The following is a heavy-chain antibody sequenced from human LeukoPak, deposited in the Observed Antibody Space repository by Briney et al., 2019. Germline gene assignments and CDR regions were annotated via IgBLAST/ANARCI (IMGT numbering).Heavy chain of an antibody. D-gene: IGHD6-13*01. V-gene: IGHV3-74*01. J-gene: IGHJ5*02. Sequence: GGSLRLSCAVSGFTFSSYWMHWVRQAPGKGLVWVSRIKTDGSSTGYADSVKGRFTFSRDISKNTLYLQMNGLRTEDTAMYYCARDAPQVPAAGVLASWGQGTLVIVSS. CDR3: ARDAPQVPAAGVLAS. CDR1: GFTFSSYW. CDR2: IKTDGSST.